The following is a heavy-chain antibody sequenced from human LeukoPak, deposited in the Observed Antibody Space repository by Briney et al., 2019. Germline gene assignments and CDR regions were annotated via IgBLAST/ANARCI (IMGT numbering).Heavy chain of an antibody. CDR2: ISSSSSYI. J-gene: IGHJ4*02. D-gene: IGHD6-19*01. CDR1: GFTFSSYS. CDR3: ARVRNSSGSLDY. V-gene: IGHV3-21*01. Sequence: GGSLRLSCAASGFTFSSYSMNWVRQAPGKGLEWVSSISSSSSYIYYADSVKGRFTISRDNAKNSLYLQMNSLRAEDTAVYYRARVRNSSGSLDYWGQGTLVTVSS.